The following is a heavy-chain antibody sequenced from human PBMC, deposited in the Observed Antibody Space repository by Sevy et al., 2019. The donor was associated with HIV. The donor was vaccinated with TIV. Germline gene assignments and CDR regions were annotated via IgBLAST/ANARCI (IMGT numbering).Heavy chain of an antibody. D-gene: IGHD1-26*01. CDR1: GFTFNTYA. V-gene: IGHV3-7*01. CDR3: ARVRGSYWDYYYYGMDV. J-gene: IGHJ6*02. Sequence: GGSLRLSCVASGFTFNTYAMNWVRQTPGKGLEWVANIKQDGSEKYYVDSVKGRFTISRDNAKNSLYLQMNSLRAEDTAVYYCARVRGSYWDYYYYGMDVWGQGTTVTVSS. CDR2: IKQDGSEK.